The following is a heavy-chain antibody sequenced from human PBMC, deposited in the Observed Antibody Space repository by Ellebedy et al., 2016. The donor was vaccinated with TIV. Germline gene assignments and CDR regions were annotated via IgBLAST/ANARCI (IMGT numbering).Heavy chain of an antibody. V-gene: IGHV3-48*01. Sequence: PGGSLRLSCAASGFTFSSYSMNWVRQAPGKGLEWLSYISSSSSTIFYADSVKGRFTISRDNAKNSLYLQMNSLRAEDTAVDYCARDRSEQWLVLVSYYYYGMDVWGQGTTVTVSS. D-gene: IGHD6-19*01. CDR1: GFTFSSYS. J-gene: IGHJ6*02. CDR2: ISSSSSTI. CDR3: ARDRSEQWLVLVSYYYYGMDV.